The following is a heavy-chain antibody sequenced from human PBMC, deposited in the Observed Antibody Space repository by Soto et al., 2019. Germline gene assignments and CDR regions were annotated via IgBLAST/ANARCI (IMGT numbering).Heavy chain of an antibody. CDR3: ARPLAVAADAFDI. CDR2: IYYSGST. J-gene: IGHJ3*02. D-gene: IGHD6-19*01. V-gene: IGHV4-39*01. Sequence: SETLSLPCTVSGGSSSSSSYYWGWIRQPPGKGLEWIGSIYYSGSTYYNPSLKSRVTISVDTSKNQFSLKLSSVTAADTAVYYCARPLAVAADAFDIWGQGTMVT. CDR1: GGSSSSSSYY.